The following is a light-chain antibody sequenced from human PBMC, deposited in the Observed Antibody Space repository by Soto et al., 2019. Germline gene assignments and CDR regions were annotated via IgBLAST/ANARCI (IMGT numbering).Light chain of an antibody. Sequence: DIQMTQSPSSLSASVGDRVTFTCRASQGIANDLAWYQQKPTKAPKRLIYAASSLQSGVPSRLSGSEAGTEFTLTISSLQPEDFGTYYCLQHNSYPLTFGGGTTVEI. CDR2: AAS. V-gene: IGKV1-17*01. CDR3: LQHNSYPLT. CDR1: QGIAND. J-gene: IGKJ4*01.